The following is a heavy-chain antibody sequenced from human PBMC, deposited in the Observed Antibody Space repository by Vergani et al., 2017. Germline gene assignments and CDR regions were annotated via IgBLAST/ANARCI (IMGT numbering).Heavy chain of an antibody. D-gene: IGHD4-17*01. CDR2: ISSSSSYI. Sequence: EVQLVESGGGLVKPGGSLRLSCAASGFTFSSYAMSWVRQAPGKGLEWVSSISSSSSYIYYADSVKGRFTISRDNAKNSLYLQMNSLRAEDTAVYYCAKDLHYGDYGWALDAFDIWGQGTMVTVSS. CDR1: GFTFSSYA. J-gene: IGHJ3*02. CDR3: AKDLHYGDYGWALDAFDI. V-gene: IGHV3-21*04.